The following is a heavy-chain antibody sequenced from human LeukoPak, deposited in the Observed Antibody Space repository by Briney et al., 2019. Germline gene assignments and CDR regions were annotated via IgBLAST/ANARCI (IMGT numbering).Heavy chain of an antibody. Sequence: GGSLRLSCAASGFTVSSNYMSWVRQAPGKGLEWGSVIYSGGSTYYADSVKGRFTISRDNSKNPLYLQMNSLSAEDTAVYYCARTSGIVGANDAFDIWGQGTMVTVSS. J-gene: IGHJ3*02. V-gene: IGHV3-66*02. CDR3: ARTSGIVGANDAFDI. CDR2: IYSGGST. CDR1: GFTVSSNY. D-gene: IGHD1-26*01.